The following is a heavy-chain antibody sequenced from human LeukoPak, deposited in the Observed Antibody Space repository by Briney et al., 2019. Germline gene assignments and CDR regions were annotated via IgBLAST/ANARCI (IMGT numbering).Heavy chain of an antibody. CDR1: GFTFSNYA. V-gene: IGHV3-64D*09. CDR2: ISSNGGGT. Sequence: GGSLRLSCSASGFTFSNYAMHWVRQAPGKGLEYVSAISSNGGGTYYADSVKGRFTMSRDNSKNTLYLQMSSLRAEDTAVYYCVKDLKKSGYDSWGQGTLVTVST. J-gene: IGHJ4*02. CDR3: VKDLKKSGYDS. D-gene: IGHD5-12*01.